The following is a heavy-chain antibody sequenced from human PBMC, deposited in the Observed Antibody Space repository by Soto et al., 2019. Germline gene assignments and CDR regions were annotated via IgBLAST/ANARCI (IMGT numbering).Heavy chain of an antibody. V-gene: IGHV1-3*01. J-gene: IGHJ4*02. CDR2: ISAGNGNT. CDR1: GYTFTSFA. D-gene: IGHD6-13*01. CDR3: ARAVYSSSWYSDFDY. Sequence: ASVKVSCKASGYTFTSFAMHWVRQAPGQRLEWMGWISAGNGNTKYSQKFQGRVTITRDTSASTAYMELSSLRSEDTAVYYCARAVYSSSWYSDFDYWGQGTLVTVSS.